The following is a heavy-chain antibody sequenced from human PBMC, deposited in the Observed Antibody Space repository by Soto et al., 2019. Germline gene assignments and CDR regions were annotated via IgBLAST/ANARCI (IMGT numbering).Heavy chain of an antibody. J-gene: IGHJ4*02. CDR3: ARSEMATIHIDY. D-gene: IGHD5-12*01. CDR1: GYTFTSYA. CDR2: INAGNGNT. V-gene: IGHV1-3*01. Sequence: ASVKVSCKASGYTFTSYAMHWVRQAPGQRLEWMGWINAGNGNTKYSQKFQGRVTITRDTSASTAYMELSSLRSEDTAVYYCARSEMATIHIDYWGRGTLVTVSS.